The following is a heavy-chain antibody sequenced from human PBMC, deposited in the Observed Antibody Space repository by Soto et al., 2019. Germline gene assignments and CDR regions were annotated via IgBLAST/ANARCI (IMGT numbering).Heavy chain of an antibody. J-gene: IGHJ6*02. CDR1: GYTFTSYG. V-gene: IGHV1-18*01. CDR2: ISAYNGNT. CDR3: AIVITGTTFYYYYGMDV. D-gene: IGHD1-7*01. Sequence: QVQLVQSGAEVKKPGASVKVSCKASGYTFTSYGINWVRQAPGQGLEWMGWISAYNGNTNYAQKLQGRVTMTTDTSTSTAYMELRSLRSDDTAVYYCAIVITGTTFYYYYGMDVWGQGTTVTVSS.